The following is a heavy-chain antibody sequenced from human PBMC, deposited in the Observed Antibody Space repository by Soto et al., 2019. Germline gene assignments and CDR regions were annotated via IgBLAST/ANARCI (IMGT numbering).Heavy chain of an antibody. Sequence: SVKVSCKASGGTFSSYAISWVRQAPGQGLEWMGGIIPIFGTANYAQKFQGRVTITADKSTSTAYMELSSLRSEDTGVYYCARAAYRSLWFLSHWAQGTLVTVSS. CDR3: ARAAYRSLWFLSH. CDR2: IIPIFGTA. J-gene: IGHJ4*02. V-gene: IGHV1-69*06. CDR1: GGTFSSYA. D-gene: IGHD3-9*01.